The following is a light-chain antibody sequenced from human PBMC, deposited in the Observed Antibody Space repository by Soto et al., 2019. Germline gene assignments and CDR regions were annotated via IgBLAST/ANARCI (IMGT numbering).Light chain of an antibody. CDR2: GAS. CDR1: QTLSSSY. Sequence: EIVLTQSPGTLSLSPGEGATLSCRASQTLSSSYLAWYQQKPGQAPRLLIYGASTRATGIPDRFSGSGSGTDFTLTISRLEPEDFAVYYCQQYGSSPLYTFGQGTKLVIK. CDR3: QQYGSSPLYT. V-gene: IGKV3-20*01. J-gene: IGKJ2*01.